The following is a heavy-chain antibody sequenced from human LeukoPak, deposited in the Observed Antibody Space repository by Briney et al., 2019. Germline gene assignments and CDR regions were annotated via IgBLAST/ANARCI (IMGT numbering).Heavy chain of an antibody. CDR1: GGSISSYY. Sequence: PSETLSLTCTASGGSISSYYWSWIRQPPGKGLEWIGYIYYSGSTNYNPSLKSRVTISVDTSKNQFSLKLSSVTAADTAVYYCARNVRGGSYYQYYYYYGMDVWGQGTTVTVSS. D-gene: IGHD1-26*01. CDR3: ARNVRGGSYYQYYYYYGMDV. J-gene: IGHJ6*02. V-gene: IGHV4-59*08. CDR2: IYYSGST.